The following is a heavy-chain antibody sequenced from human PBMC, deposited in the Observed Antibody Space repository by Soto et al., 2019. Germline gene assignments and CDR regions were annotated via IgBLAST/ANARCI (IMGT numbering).Heavy chain of an antibody. CDR3: AREDSSDVFDY. CDR2: ISSSGTSI. D-gene: IGHD1-26*01. CDR1: GFTFSTYE. Sequence: PGGSLRLSCAASGFTFSTYEMNWVRQAPGKGLEWVSYISSSGTSIYYADSVKGRFTISRDNAKNSLYLQMNSLRVEDTALYYCAREDSSDVFDYWGQGTLVTVSS. J-gene: IGHJ4*02. V-gene: IGHV3-48*03.